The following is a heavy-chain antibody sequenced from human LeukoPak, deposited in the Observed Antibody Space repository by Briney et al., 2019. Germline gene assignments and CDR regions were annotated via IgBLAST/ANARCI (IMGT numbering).Heavy chain of an antibody. Sequence: GGSLRLSCAASGFMFHNFGMHWVRQAPGKGLEWLAVMFYDGDNKYYADSVRGRFTISRDVSTNTLYLQMNSLRPNDTAVYFCARSRGYWSRLDDYWGQGTLVTVSS. D-gene: IGHD3-22*01. J-gene: IGHJ4*02. V-gene: IGHV3-33*01. CDR2: MFYDGDNK. CDR3: ARSRGYWSRLDDY. CDR1: GFMFHNFG.